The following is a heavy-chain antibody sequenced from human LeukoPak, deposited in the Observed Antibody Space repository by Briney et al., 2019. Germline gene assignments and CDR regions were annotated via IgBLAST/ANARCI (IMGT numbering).Heavy chain of an antibody. Sequence: SETLSLTCTVSGGSISSSSYYWGWIRQPPGKGLEWIGSIYYSGSTYYNPSLKSRVTISVDTSKNQFSLKLSSVTAADTAVYYCARDHSAAGTSIFDYWGQGTLVTVSS. CDR2: IYYSGST. D-gene: IGHD6-13*01. CDR1: GGSISSSSYY. CDR3: ARDHSAAGTSIFDY. V-gene: IGHV4-39*07. J-gene: IGHJ4*02.